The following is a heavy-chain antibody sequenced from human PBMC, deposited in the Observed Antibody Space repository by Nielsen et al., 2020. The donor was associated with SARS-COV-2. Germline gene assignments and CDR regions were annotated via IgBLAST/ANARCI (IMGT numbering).Heavy chain of an antibody. Sequence: ASVKVSCKASGYTFTSYDINWVRQATGQGLEWMGWINPNSGGTNYAQKFQGRVTMTRDTSISTAYMELSRLRSDDTAVYYCARDVGAFVADYWGQGTLVTVSS. CDR1: GYTFTSYD. CDR3: ARDVGAFVADY. J-gene: IGHJ4*02. CDR2: INPNSGGT. V-gene: IGHV1-2*02. D-gene: IGHD1-26*01.